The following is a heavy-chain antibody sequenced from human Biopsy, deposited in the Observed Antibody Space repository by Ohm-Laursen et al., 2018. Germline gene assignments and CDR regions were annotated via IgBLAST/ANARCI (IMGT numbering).Heavy chain of an antibody. Sequence: ASVKVSCKASGYTFSDYILNWVRQAPGQGLEWMGWINTRRGDTNYAQKFQGRVTMTRDTSTTTVFMELTSLRSDDTAMYYCARVEDSTRHWYFDLRGRGTQVTVSS. CDR2: INTRRGDT. J-gene: IGHJ2*01. V-gene: IGHV1-18*01. CDR3: ARVEDSTRHWYFDL. D-gene: IGHD2-2*01. CDR1: GYTFSDYI.